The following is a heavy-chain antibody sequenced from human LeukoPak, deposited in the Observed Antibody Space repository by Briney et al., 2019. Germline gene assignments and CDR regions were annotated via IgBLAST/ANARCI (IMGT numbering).Heavy chain of an antibody. J-gene: IGHJ4*02. Sequence: GGSLRLSCAASGFTFSNYGMHWVRQAPGKGLEWVAVISSDGSRKFYVDSVKGRFTISRDNSKDTLYLQMNSLRAEDTALYYCARENGGTPDYWGQGTLVTVSS. CDR3: ARENGGTPDY. V-gene: IGHV3-30*03. CDR2: ISSDGSRK. D-gene: IGHD4-23*01. CDR1: GFTFSNYG.